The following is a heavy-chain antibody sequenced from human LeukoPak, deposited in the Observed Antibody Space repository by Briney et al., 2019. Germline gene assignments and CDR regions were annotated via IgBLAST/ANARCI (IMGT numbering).Heavy chain of an antibody. CDR2: INHSGST. CDR3: ARGGIAARRPFDY. Sequence: SETLSLTCAVYGGSFSGYYWSWIRQPPGKGLEWIGEINHSGSTNYNPSLESRVTISVDTSKNQFSLKLSSVTAADTAVYYCARGGIAARRPFDYWGQGTLVTVSS. V-gene: IGHV4-34*01. CDR1: GGSFSGYY. J-gene: IGHJ4*02. D-gene: IGHD6-6*01.